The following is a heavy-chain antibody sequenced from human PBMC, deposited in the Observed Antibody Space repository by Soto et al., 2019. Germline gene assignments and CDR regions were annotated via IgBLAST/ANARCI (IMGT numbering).Heavy chain of an antibody. CDR2: IYYSGST. J-gene: IGHJ4*02. CDR1: GGSLSSYY. Sequence: SETLSLTCTVSGGSLSSYYWSWIRQPPGKGLEWIGYIYYSGSTNYNPSLKSRVTISVDTSKNQFSLKLSSVTAAVTAVYYCARDGDYCDSSGYYPFEYWGQGTLVTVSS. V-gene: IGHV4-59*01. D-gene: IGHD3-22*01. CDR3: ARDGDYCDSSGYYPFEY.